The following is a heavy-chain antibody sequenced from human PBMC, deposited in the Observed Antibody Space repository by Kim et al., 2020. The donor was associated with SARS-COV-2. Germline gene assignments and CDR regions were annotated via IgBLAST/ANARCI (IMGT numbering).Heavy chain of an antibody. V-gene: IGHV3-49*02. Sequence: SVRGRFTISRDDSKSHAYLQMNSLKTEDTAVYYCVKAAAGRKSYYYYGMDVWGQGTTVTVSS. J-gene: IGHJ6*02. D-gene: IGHD6-13*01. CDR3: VKAAAGRKSYYYYGMDV.